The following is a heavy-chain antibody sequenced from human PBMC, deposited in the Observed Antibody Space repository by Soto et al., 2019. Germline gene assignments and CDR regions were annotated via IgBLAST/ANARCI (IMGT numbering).Heavy chain of an antibody. CDR1: GFTFSSYW. CDR2: IKQDGSQK. Sequence: GGSLRLSCVASGFTFSSYWMRWVRQAPGKGLEWVANIKQDGSQKYDMDSLKGRLTISRDNAKNSLYLQMNSLRAEDTAVYYCAGARDDSGSYRHYWGQGTLVTVSS. CDR3: AGARDDSGSYRHY. D-gene: IGHD3-10*01. J-gene: IGHJ4*02. V-gene: IGHV3-7*01.